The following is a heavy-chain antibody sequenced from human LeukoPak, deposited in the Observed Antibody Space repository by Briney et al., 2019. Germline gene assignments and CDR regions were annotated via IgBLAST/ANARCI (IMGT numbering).Heavy chain of an antibody. D-gene: IGHD1-26*01. CDR3: ASPVNLVGATG. Sequence: QTGGSLRLSCAASGFTFSSYAMHWVRQAPGKGLEWVSYISSSCSTIYYADSVKGRFTISRDNAKNSLYLQMNSLRAEDTAVYYCASPVNLVGATGWGQGTLVTVSS. CDR2: ISSSCSTI. J-gene: IGHJ4*02. CDR1: GFTFSSYA. V-gene: IGHV3-48*01.